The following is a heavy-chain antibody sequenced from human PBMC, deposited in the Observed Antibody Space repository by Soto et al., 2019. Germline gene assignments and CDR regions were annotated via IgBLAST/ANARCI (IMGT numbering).Heavy chain of an antibody. CDR1: GFTFSRYG. J-gene: IGHJ6*03. V-gene: IGHV3-21*01. D-gene: IGHD6-19*01. CDR3: ASGIIVAGIYYYYYKDV. CDR2: ISSSSTYI. Sequence: GGALRLSCAASGFTFSRYGMNWVRQAQGKGLEWVSSISSSSTYIYYGDSVKGRFTISRDNAKNSLYLQMNSLRAEDTAVYYCASGIIVAGIYYYYYKDVWSQGTTVPVSS.